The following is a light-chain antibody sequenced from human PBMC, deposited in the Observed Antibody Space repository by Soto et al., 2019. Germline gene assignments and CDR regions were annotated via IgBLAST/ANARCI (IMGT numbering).Light chain of an antibody. Sequence: DIQMTQSPSSLSASVVDSVTITCXGSQXISTYLNWYQQKPGKAPKLLIYKASTLKSGVPSRFSGSGSGTDFTLTITSLQPEDFATYYCQQLNVYPSTFGGGTKVDIK. CDR1: QXISTY. J-gene: IGKJ4*01. CDR2: KAS. CDR3: QQLNVYPST. V-gene: IGKV1-9*01.